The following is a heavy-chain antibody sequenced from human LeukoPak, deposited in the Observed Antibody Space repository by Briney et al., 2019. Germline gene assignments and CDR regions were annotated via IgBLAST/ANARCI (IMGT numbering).Heavy chain of an antibody. CDR3: ARVPYGAGSKPYYFDY. Sequence: SETLSLTCTVSGGSVSSGSYYWSWIRQPPGKGLEWIGYIYYSGSTNYNPSLKSRVTISVDTSKNQFSLKLSSVTAADTAVYYCARVPYGAGSKPYYFDYWGQGTLVTVSS. V-gene: IGHV4-61*01. D-gene: IGHD3-10*01. CDR2: IYYSGST. J-gene: IGHJ4*02. CDR1: GGSVSSGSYY.